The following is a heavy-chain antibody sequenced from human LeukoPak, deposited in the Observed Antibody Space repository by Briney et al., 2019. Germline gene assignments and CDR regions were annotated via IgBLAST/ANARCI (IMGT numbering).Heavy chain of an antibody. Sequence: PGGSLTLSCAASGFTFSSYGMHWVWEAPATGQEMVGVRWYDGSKTYHADSVKGRFTISTDNSKNPLYLQMNSLSAEDTAVYYCARATYDSSSPLFGYSFGYWGPGTLVTVS. CDR3: ARATYDSSSPLFGYSFGY. CDR1: GFTFSSYG. J-gene: IGHJ4*02. CDR2: RWYDGSKT. V-gene: IGHV3-33*01. D-gene: IGHD3-22*01.